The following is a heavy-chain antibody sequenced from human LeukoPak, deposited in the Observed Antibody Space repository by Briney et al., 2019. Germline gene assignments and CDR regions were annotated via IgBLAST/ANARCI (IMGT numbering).Heavy chain of an antibody. CDR1: GYTFTSYY. V-gene: IGHV1-46*01. CDR2: INPSGGST. D-gene: IGHD1-7*01. CDR3: AREPNPLEITGTTYYYGMDV. Sequence: ASVKVSCKASGYTFTSYYMHWVRQAPGQGLEWMGIINPSGGSTSYAQKFQGRVTMTRDTSTSTVYMELSSLRSEDTAVYYCAREPNPLEITGTTYYYGMDVWGQGTTVTVSS. J-gene: IGHJ6*02.